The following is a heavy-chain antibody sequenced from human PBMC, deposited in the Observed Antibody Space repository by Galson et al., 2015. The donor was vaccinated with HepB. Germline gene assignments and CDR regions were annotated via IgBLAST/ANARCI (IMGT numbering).Heavy chain of an antibody. D-gene: IGHD1-26*01. CDR2: ISSSSSYI. Sequence: SLRLSCAASGFTFSSYSMNWVRQAPGKGLEWVSSISSSSSYIYYADSVKGRFTISRDNAKNSLYLQMNSLRAEDTAVYYCASAVYHSGSYSYVDYWGQGTLVTVSS. J-gene: IGHJ4*02. CDR1: GFTFSSYS. CDR3: ASAVYHSGSYSYVDY. V-gene: IGHV3-21*01.